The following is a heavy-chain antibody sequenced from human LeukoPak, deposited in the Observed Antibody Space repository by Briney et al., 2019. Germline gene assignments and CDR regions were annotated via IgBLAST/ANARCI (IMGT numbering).Heavy chain of an antibody. CDR3: ARERPDSSSFDY. V-gene: IGHV1-8*01. Sequence: ASVKVSCKASGYSFTSYDINWVRQATGQGPEWMGWMNPNSGNTGYAQKFQGRVTMTRNTSISTAYMELSSLRSEDTAVYYCARERPDSSSFDYWGQGTLVTVSS. CDR1: GYSFTSYD. CDR2: MNPNSGNT. J-gene: IGHJ4*02. D-gene: IGHD6-13*01.